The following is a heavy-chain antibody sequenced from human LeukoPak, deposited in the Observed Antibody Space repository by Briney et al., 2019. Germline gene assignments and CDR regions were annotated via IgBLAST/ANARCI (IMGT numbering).Heavy chain of an antibody. CDR3: ARGHCSSTSCPMSSSSHAFDI. Sequence: GGSLRLSCAASGFTFSDYYMSWIRQAPGKGLEWVSYISSSGSTIYYADSVKGRFTISRDNAKNSLYLQMNSLRAEDTAVYYCARGHCSSTSCPMSSSSHAFDIWGQGTMVTVSS. J-gene: IGHJ3*02. CDR2: ISSSGSTI. CDR1: GFTFSDYY. V-gene: IGHV3-11*04. D-gene: IGHD2-2*01.